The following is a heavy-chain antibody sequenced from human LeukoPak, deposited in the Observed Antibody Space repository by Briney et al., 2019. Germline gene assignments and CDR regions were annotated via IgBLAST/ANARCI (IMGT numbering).Heavy chain of an antibody. CDR1: GFSFSSYE. J-gene: IGHJ4*02. D-gene: IGHD3-22*01. CDR2: ISSSGSII. Sequence: PGGSLRLSCAASGFSFSSYEMNWVRQAPGKGLEWVSYISSSGSIIYYADSVKGRFTISRDNSKNTLYLQMNSLRAEDTAVYYCAKAPFYYDSSGLYFDYWGQGTLVTVSS. CDR3: AKAPFYYDSSGLYFDY. V-gene: IGHV3-48*03.